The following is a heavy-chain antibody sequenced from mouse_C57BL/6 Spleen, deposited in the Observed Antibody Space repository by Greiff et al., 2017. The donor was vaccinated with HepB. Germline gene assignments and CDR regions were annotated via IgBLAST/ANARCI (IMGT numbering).Heavy chain of an antibody. CDR2: INYDGSST. V-gene: IGHV5-16*01. Sequence: EVKLVESEGGLVQPGSSMKLSCTASGFTFSDYYMAWVRQVPEKGLEWVANINYDGSSTYYLDSLKSRFIISRDNAKNILYLQMSSLKSEDTATYYCARPSPDWYFDVWGTGTTVTVSS. CDR3: ARPSPDWYFDV. CDR1: GFTFSDYY. J-gene: IGHJ1*03.